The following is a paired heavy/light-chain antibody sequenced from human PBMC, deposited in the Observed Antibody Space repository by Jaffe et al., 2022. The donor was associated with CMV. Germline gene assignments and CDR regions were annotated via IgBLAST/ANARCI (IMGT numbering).Heavy chain of an antibody. D-gene: IGHD1-1*01. CDR1: GFSFNTHN. V-gene: IGHV3-48*02. J-gene: IGHJ4*02. CDR2: ITGTGTTI. Sequence: EVQLVESGGGLVQPGGSLRLSCVASGFSFNTHNMNWVRQAPGKGLEYIAYITGTGTTIHSADSVKGRFTISRDNAQNSLFLQMNNLRDEDTALYYCASLRGITGTTDSWGQGTLVTVSS. CDR3: ASLRGITGTTDS.
Light chain of an antibody. CDR1: SSNIGSNT. V-gene: IGLV1-44*01. J-gene: IGLJ3*02. CDR3: AAWDDSLKGVV. Sequence: QSVLTQPPSASGTPGQRVTISCSGSSSNIGSNTVNWYQQFPGAAPKLFIYGNDQRPSGVPERFSGSKSDTSASLAIGGLQSEDEADYYCAAWDDSLKGVVFGGGTKLTIL. CDR2: GND.